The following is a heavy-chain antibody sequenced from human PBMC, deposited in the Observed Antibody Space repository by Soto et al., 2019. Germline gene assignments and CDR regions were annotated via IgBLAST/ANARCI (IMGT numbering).Heavy chain of an antibody. J-gene: IGHJ6*02. Sequence: QVQLQESGSGLVKPSQSLSLTCTVSGVSLNTADTWWSWIRQSPGKGLEFIGYYHSGGSTYYDACVRRRVIIFAGTANRQFSLKLSFVTGADTGVYFCGRRRQMESGNCYGLGVWGQGTTVTVSS. D-gene: IGHD1-1*01. CDR3: GRRRQMESGNCYGLGV. CDR2: YHSGGST. V-gene: IGHV4-30-4*01. CDR1: GVSLNTADTW.